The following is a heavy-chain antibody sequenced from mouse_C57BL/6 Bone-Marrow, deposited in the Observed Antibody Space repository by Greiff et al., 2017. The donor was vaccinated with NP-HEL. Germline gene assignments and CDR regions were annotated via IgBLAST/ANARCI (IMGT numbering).Heavy chain of an antibody. CDR1: GFTIKNSY. CDR2: IDPANGNT. J-gene: IGHJ3*01. D-gene: IGHD2-3*01. CDR3: ARDTDGYWFAY. V-gene: IGHV14-3*01. Sequence: EVKLVEPVAEPVRPGASVKLSCTASGFTIKNSYMHWVKQRPEQGLEWIGRIDPANGNTKYAPKFQGKATITVDTSSNTAYLQLSSLTSEDTAIYYCARDTDGYWFAYWGQGTLVTVSA.